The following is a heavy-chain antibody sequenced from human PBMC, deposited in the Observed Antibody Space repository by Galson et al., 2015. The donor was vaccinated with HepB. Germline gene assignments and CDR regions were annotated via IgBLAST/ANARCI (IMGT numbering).Heavy chain of an antibody. V-gene: IGHV4-34*01. CDR2: INHSGST. J-gene: IGHJ5*02. D-gene: IGHD6-19*01. CDR1: GGSFSGYY. Sequence: SETLSLTCAVYGGSFSGYYWSWIRQPPGKGLEWIGEINHSGSTNYNPSLKSRVTISVDTSKNQFSLRLSSVTAADTAVYYCARGPSGSGWYRFWLDPWGQGTLVTVSS. CDR3: ARGPSGSGWYRFWLDP.